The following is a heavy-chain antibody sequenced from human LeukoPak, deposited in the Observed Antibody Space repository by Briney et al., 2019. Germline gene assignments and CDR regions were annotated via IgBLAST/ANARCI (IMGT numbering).Heavy chain of an antibody. CDR3: ARDLYSNYGGGWFDP. CDR1: GYTFTSYG. J-gene: IGHJ5*02. CDR2: ISAYNGNT. Sequence: ASVKVSCKASGYTFTSYGISWVRQDPGQGLEWMGWISAYNGNTNCAQKLQGRVTMTTDTSTSTAYMELRSLRSDDTAVYYCARDLYSNYGGGWFDPWGQGTLVTVSS. V-gene: IGHV1-18*01. D-gene: IGHD4-11*01.